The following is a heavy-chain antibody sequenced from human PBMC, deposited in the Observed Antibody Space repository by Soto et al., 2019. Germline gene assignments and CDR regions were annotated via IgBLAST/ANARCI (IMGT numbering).Heavy chain of an antibody. CDR2: ISGNSNYI. CDR1: GFTFSSYS. CDR3: ARATYDYDSSGYSVGY. Sequence: EVQLVESGGGLVKPGGSLRLSCAASGFTFSSYSMNWVRQAPGKGLEWVSSISGNSNYIYYGDSVKGRFTISRDNAKNSLYLQLNSLRAEDTAVYYCARATYDYDSSGYSVGYWGRGTLVTVSS. J-gene: IGHJ4*02. D-gene: IGHD3-22*01. V-gene: IGHV3-21*04.